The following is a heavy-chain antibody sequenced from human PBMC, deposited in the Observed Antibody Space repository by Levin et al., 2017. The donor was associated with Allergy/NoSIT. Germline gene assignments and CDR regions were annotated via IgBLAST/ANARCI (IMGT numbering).Heavy chain of an antibody. CDR2: INTNTGNP. Sequence: KLGESLKISCKASGYTFTSYAMNWVRQAPGQGLEWMGWINTNTGNPTYAQGFTGRFVFSLDTSVSTAYLQISSLKAEDTAVYYCARDSVAGTQSFDYWGQGTLVTVSS. D-gene: IGHD6-19*01. CDR1: GYTFTSYA. CDR3: ARDSVAGTQSFDY. J-gene: IGHJ4*02. V-gene: IGHV7-4-1*02.